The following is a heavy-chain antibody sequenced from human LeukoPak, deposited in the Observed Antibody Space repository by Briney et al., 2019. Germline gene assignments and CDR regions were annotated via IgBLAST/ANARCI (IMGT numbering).Heavy chain of an antibody. V-gene: IGHV3-21*06. Sequence: GGSLRLSCAASGFTFRSYPMTWVRQPPGKGLEWVSSIGGRRTYTYYADSVKGRFTISRDNAKNSLDLQMNNLSAEDTAVYYCARGDDYGDRNYLDSWGQGTLVTVSS. D-gene: IGHD4-17*01. CDR2: IGGRRTYT. CDR1: GFTFRSYP. CDR3: ARGDDYGDRNYLDS. J-gene: IGHJ4*02.